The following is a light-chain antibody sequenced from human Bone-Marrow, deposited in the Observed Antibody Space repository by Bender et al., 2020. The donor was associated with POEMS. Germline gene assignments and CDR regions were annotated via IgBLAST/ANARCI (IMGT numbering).Light chain of an antibody. J-gene: IGLJ2*01. V-gene: IGLV1-51*01. CDR2: QNE. CDR1: SSNIGGNF. CDR3: GTWDERLSEVI. Sequence: QSVLTQPPSVSAAPGQKVTISCSGRSSNIGGNFVSWYQQFPGTAPKLLIYQNEKRPSGISDRFSGSKSGTTATLGIAGLQTDDEADYYCGTWDERLSEVIFGGGTKLTVL.